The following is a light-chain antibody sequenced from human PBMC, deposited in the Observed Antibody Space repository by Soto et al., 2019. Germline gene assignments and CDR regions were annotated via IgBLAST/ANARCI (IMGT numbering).Light chain of an antibody. J-gene: IGLJ3*02. CDR3: SSYTSSITTV. CDR1: SSDVGAYNY. Sequence: QSALTQPASVSGSPGQSITISCTGTSSDVGAYNYASWYQQHPGKAPKLMIYDVSNRPSGVSNRFSGSKSGNTASLTISGLQAEDEADYYCSSYTSSITTVFGGGTKLTVL. CDR2: DVS. V-gene: IGLV2-14*01.